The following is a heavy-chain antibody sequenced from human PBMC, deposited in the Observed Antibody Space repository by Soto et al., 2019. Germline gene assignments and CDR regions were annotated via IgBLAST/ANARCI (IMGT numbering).Heavy chain of an antibody. CDR3: ARARIFVVVPAAIYYYYGMDV. Sequence: GGSLRLSCAASGFTFSSYAMHWVRQAPGKGLEWVAVISYDGSNKYYADSVKGRFTISRDNSKNTLYLQMNSLRAEDTAVYYCARARIFVVVPAAIYYYYGMDVWGQGTTVTVSS. D-gene: IGHD2-2*02. CDR1: GFTFSSYA. CDR2: ISYDGSNK. V-gene: IGHV3-30*04. J-gene: IGHJ6*02.